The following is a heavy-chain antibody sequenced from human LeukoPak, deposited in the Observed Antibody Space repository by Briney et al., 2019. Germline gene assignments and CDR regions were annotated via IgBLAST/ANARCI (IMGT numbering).Heavy chain of an antibody. D-gene: IGHD2-21*01. CDR2: ISASGGST. CDR3: AKASDRYYFDY. J-gene: IGHJ4*02. V-gene: IGHV3-23*01. Sequence: PGGSLRLSCAASGFTFSSYAMSWVRQAPGKGLEWVSGISASGGSTFYADSVKGRFTISKDNSKNTLFLQMNSLRREDTAMYYCAKASDRYYFDYWGQGTPVTVSS. CDR1: GFTFSSYA.